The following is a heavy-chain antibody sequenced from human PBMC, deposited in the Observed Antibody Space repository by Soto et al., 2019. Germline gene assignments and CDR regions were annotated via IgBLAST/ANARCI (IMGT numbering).Heavy chain of an antibody. D-gene: IGHD3-3*01. J-gene: IGHJ6*02. CDR3: ARDLSYYDFWSGLRYGDFYYGMDV. CDR2: INAGNGNT. CDR1: GYTFTSYA. V-gene: IGHV1-3*01. Sequence: GASVKVSCKASGYTFTSYAMHWVRQAPGQRLEWMGWINAGNGNTKYSQKFQGRVTITRDTSASTAYMELSSLRSEDTAVYYCARDLSYYDFWSGLRYGDFYYGMDVWGQGTTVTVSS.